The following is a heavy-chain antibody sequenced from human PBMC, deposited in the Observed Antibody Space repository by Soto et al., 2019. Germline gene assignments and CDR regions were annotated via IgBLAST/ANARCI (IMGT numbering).Heavy chain of an antibody. J-gene: IGHJ4*02. CDR2: ISYDGSNR. CDR1: GFTFGSYG. CDR3: AKDPSAYSYGQLDY. Sequence: QVQLVESGGGVVQPGRSLRLSCAASGFTFGSYGMHWVRQAPGKGLEWVAVISYDGSNRYYADSVEGRFTISRDNSKNTLYLQMNSLRAEDTAVYYCAKDPSAYSYGQLDYWGQGALVTVSS. D-gene: IGHD5-18*01. V-gene: IGHV3-30*18.